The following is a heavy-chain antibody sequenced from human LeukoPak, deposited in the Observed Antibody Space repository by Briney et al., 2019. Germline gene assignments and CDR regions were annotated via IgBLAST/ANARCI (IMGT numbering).Heavy chain of an antibody. CDR3: AREKGILELIY. D-gene: IGHD3-10*01. Sequence: GGTLRLSCAASGFTVSDNYMSWVRHAPAKGLEWVSVIYSGSNTYYADSVKGRFTISRDNSKNTLYLQMNSLRAEDTAVYYCAREKGILELIYWGQGTLVTVSS. V-gene: IGHV3-66*01. CDR1: GFTVSDNY. CDR2: IYSGSNT. J-gene: IGHJ4*02.